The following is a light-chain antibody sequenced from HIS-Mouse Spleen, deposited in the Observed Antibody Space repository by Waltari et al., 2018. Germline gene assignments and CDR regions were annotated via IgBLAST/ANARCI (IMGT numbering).Light chain of an antibody. CDR3: SSYTSSSTLV. Sequence: QSALTQPASVSGSPGQSITISCTGTSSDVAGYNYVSWYQQHPGKAPKIMSYEVSKRPSGVSNRFSGSKSGNTASLTISGLQAEDEADYYCSSYTSSSTLVFGGGTKLTVL. J-gene: IGLJ3*02. CDR2: EVS. V-gene: IGLV2-14*01. CDR1: SSDVAGYNY.